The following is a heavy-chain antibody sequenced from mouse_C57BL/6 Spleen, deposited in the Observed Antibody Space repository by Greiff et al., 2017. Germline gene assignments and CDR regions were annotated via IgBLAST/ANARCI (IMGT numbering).Heavy chain of an antibody. CDR1: GYTFTDYE. D-gene: IGHD2-5*01. V-gene: IGHV1-15*01. J-gene: IGHJ2*01. CDR2: IDPETGGT. Sequence: QVQLQQSGAELVRPGASVTLSCKASGYTFTDYEMHWVKQTPVHGLEWIGAIDPETGGTAYNQKFKGKAILTADKSSSTAYMELRSLTSADSAVYYCTTYSNSFDYWGQGTTLTVSS. CDR3: TTYSNSFDY.